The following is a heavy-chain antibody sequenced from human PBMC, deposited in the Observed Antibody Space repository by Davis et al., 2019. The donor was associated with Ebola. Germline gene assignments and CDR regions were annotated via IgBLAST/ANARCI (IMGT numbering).Heavy chain of an antibody. J-gene: IGHJ6*02. CDR1: GGSFSGYY. V-gene: IGHV4-34*01. CDR3: ARLRIVGATGAVYYYYGMDV. D-gene: IGHD1-26*01. Sequence: SETLSLTCAVYGGSFSGYYWSWIRQPPGKGLEWIGEINHSGSTNYNPSLKSRVTISVDTSKNQFSLKLSSVTAADTAVYYCARLRIVGATGAVYYYYGMDVWGQGTTVTVSS. CDR2: INHSGST.